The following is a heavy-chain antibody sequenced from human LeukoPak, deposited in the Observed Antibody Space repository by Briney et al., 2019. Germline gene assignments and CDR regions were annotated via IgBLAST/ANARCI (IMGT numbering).Heavy chain of an antibody. J-gene: IGHJ4*02. V-gene: IGHV3-21*01. D-gene: IGHD5-12*01. CDR3: ARDGYSGYDPFTYYFDY. CDR1: GFTFSSYG. Sequence: GGSLRLSCAASGFTFSSYGMHWVRQAPGKGLEWVSSISGRSNYIFYADSVKGRFTISRDNAKNSLYLQMNSLRAEDTAVYYCARDGYSGYDPFTYYFDYWGQGALVTVSS. CDR2: ISGRSNYI.